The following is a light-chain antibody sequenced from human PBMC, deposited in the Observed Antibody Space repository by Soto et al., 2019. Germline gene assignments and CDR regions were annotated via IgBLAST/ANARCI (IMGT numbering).Light chain of an antibody. CDR3: QQYGSSGT. CDR1: QSVPSNY. CDR2: GAS. Sequence: EIVLTQSPGTLSLSPGERVTLSCRASQSVPSNYLAWYQHKPGQAPRLLTYGASNRATGIPDRFSGSGSGTDFTLTISRLEPEDFAVYYCQQYGSSGTFGQGTKVDIK. J-gene: IGKJ1*01. V-gene: IGKV3-20*01.